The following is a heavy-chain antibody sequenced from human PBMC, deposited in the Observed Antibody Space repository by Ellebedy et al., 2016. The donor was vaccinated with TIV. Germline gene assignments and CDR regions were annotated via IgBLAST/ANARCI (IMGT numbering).Heavy chain of an antibody. D-gene: IGHD2-2*01. Sequence: GESLKISXAASGFIFENYGMHWVRQAPGKGLEWVASIKEDGSEKYYVDSVKGRFTISRDNAKNSLYLQMNSLRVEDTGVYCVRDSIRLSNTGWGQGTLVTVSS. CDR3: VRDSIRLSNTG. J-gene: IGHJ4*02. CDR1: GFIFENYG. V-gene: IGHV3-7*01. CDR2: IKEDGSEK.